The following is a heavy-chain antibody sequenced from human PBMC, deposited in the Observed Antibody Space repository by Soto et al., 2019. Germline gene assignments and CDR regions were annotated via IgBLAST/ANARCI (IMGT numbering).Heavy chain of an antibody. CDR3: AKLTARDYYYGMDV. CDR1: GFTFGSYA. D-gene: IGHD5-18*01. CDR2: ISGSGGST. J-gene: IGHJ6*02. Sequence: GGSLRLSCAASGFTFGSYAMSWVRQAPGKGLEWVSAISGSGGSTYYADSVKGRFTISRDNSKNTLYLQMNSLRAEDTAVYYCAKLTARDYYYGMDVWGQGTTVTVSS. V-gene: IGHV3-23*01.